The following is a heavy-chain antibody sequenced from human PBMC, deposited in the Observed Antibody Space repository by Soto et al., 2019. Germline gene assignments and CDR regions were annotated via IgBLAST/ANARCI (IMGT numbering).Heavy chain of an antibody. CDR1: GFTFSSYW. D-gene: IGHD3-3*01. J-gene: IGHJ6*03. Sequence: GGSLRLSCAASGFTFSSYWMHWVRQAPGKGLVWVSRINSDGSSTSYADSVKGRFTISRDNAKNTLYLQMNSLRAEDTAVYYCARDRRDYDFWSGYNYYYYMDVWGKGTTVTVSS. V-gene: IGHV3-74*01. CDR2: INSDGSST. CDR3: ARDRRDYDFWSGYNYYYYMDV.